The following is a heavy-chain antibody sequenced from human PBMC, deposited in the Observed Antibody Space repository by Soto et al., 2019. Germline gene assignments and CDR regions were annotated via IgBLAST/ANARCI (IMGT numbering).Heavy chain of an antibody. CDR2: ISYDGSNK. D-gene: IGHD1-26*01. J-gene: IGHJ3*02. V-gene: IGHV3-30-3*01. CDR1: GFTFSSYA. Sequence: PGGSLRLSCAASGFTFSSYAMHWVRQAPGKGLEWVAVISYDGSNKYYADSVKGRFTISRDNSKDTLYLQMNSLRAEDTAVYYCARESFYSGSYYKNAFDIWGQGTMVTVSS. CDR3: ARESFYSGSYYKNAFDI.